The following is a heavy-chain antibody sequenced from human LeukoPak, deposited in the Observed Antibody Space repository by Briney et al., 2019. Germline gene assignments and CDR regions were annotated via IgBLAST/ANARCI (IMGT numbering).Heavy chain of an antibody. CDR2: IKQDGREK. CDR3: ARVAYPFEF. V-gene: IGHV3-7*01. J-gene: IGHJ3*01. Sequence: GGSQRLLCGASGFTFSIYWMRWVPDAPGKGWEWGANIKQDGREKHYVDSVRGRYPISRDNAKNTLYLQMNSVRAEDTAVYYRARVAYPFEFWGQGTMLTVSS. CDR1: GFTFSIYW.